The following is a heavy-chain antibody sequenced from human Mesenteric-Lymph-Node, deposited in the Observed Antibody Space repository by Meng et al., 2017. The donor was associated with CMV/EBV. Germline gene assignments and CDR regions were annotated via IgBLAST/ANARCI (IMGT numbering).Heavy chain of an antibody. V-gene: IGHV1-69*05. Sequence: GGTVRRYAINWVRQATGQGLEWRGGIIPIFGTANYAQNFQGRVTITTDESASTAYMELSSLRSDDTAVYYCARDPKYQPSNAFDIWGQGTMVTVSS. CDR3: ARDPKYQPSNAFDI. D-gene: IGHD2-2*01. CDR1: GGTVRRYA. J-gene: IGHJ3*02. CDR2: IIPIFGTA.